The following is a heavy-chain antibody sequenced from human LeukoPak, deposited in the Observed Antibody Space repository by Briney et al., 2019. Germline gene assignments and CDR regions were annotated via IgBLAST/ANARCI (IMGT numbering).Heavy chain of an antibody. CDR1: GGSISSYY. D-gene: IGHD4-17*01. J-gene: IGHJ6*03. V-gene: IGHV4-59*01. Sequence: PSETLSLTCTVSGGSISSYYWSWIRQPPGKGLEWIGYIYYSGSTNYNPSLKSRVTISVDTSKNQFSLKLSSVTAADTAVYYCARETTVTTQASYYYYYYMDVWGKGTTVTISS. CDR3: ARETTVTTQASYYYYYYMDV. CDR2: IYYSGST.